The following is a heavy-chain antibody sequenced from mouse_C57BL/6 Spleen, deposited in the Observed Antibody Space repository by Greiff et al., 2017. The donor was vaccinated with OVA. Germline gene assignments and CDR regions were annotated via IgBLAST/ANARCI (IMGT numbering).Heavy chain of an antibody. V-gene: IGHV1-80*01. Sequence: VQVVESGAELVKPGASVKISCKASGYAFSSYWMNWVKQRPGKGLEWIGQIYPGDGDTNYNGKFKGKATLTADQSSSTAYMQLRSLTSADSAVYFCSGLYGRPSYWGQGTTLTVSS. CDR2: IYPGDGDT. D-gene: IGHD1-1*01. J-gene: IGHJ2*01. CDR1: GYAFSSYW. CDR3: SGLYGRPSY.